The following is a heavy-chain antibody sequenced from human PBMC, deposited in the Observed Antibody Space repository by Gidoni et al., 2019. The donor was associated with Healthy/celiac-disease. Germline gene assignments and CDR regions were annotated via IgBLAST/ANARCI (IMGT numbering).Heavy chain of an antibody. CDR3: AKVPPRKYSSSSWGLFDY. J-gene: IGHJ4*02. D-gene: IGHD6-6*01. CDR2: ISGSGGST. V-gene: IGHV3-23*04. Sequence: EVQLVESGGGLVQPGGSLRLSCAASGFPFSSYAMRWVRQAPGKGLEWVSAISGSGGSTYYADSVKGRFTISRDNSKNTLYLQMNSLRAEDTAVYYCAKVPPRKYSSSSWGLFDYWGQGTLVTVSS. CDR1: GFPFSSYA.